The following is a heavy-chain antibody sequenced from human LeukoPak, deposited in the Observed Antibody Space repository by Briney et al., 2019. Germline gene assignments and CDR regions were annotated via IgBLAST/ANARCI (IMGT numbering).Heavy chain of an antibody. J-gene: IGHJ4*02. CDR2: INPGISDT. CDR1: GYTLTSYW. D-gene: IGHD6-13*01. Sequence: GESLKISCKVSGYTLTSYWIGWARQMPGEGLEWMGIINPGISDTRYSPSFQGQVTISVDRSISTAYLQWSSLEASDTAMYYCATAGYRSNWEYFWGQGTLVTVSS. V-gene: IGHV5-51*01. CDR3: ATAGYRSNWEYF.